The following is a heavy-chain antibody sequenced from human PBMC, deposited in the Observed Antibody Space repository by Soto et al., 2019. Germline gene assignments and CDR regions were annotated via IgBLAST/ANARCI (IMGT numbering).Heavy chain of an antibody. CDR1: GDSIISRDFY. D-gene: IGHD3-3*02. V-gene: IGHV4-39*01. CDR2: IFYLGSS. J-gene: IGHJ5*02. Sequence: PSETLSLACTFSGDSIISRDFYWGWVRQPPGKGLEWIGSIFYLGSSYYNPSLKSRVTMSVDTSKNQFSLRLRSVTAADTALYFCARHSLALRKNNWFDPWGQGILVTVSS. CDR3: ARHSLALRKNNWFDP.